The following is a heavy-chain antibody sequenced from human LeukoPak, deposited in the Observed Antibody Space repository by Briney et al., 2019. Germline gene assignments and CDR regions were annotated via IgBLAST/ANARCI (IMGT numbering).Heavy chain of an antibody. V-gene: IGHV5-51*01. CDR1: GYGFTSYW. D-gene: IGHD5-12*01. CDR3: ARRAHSGAMITLDY. CDR2: IHPGGSNN. Sequence: GEALKISCRCSGYGFTSYWIVWVRQMPGKGLEWMGVIHPGGSNNIYSPSFQGQVTISADNSISTPYLQWSSLKAPDAAMYYCARRAHSGAMITLDYWGQGTLVTVSS. J-gene: IGHJ4*02.